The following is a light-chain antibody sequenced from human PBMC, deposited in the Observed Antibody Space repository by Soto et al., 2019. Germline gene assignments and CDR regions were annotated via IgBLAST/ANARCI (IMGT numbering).Light chain of an antibody. V-gene: IGLV4-69*01. J-gene: IGLJ2*01. CDR2: LDSDGRH. CDR1: CGHSSYA. CDR3: QTWGTGIHVV. Sequence: QLVLTQSPSASASLGASVKLTCTLSCGHSSYAIAWHQQQPEKGPRYLMKLDSDGRHTKGDGIPDRFSGSRSGAERYLAISRLQSEDEADYYCQTWGTGIHVVFGGGTKVTVL.